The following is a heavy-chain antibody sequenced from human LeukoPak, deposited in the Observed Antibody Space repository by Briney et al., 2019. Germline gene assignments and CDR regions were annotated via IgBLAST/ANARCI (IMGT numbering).Heavy chain of an antibody. CDR3: AKDAYGSGSYYVAAVY. V-gene: IGHV3-30*18. CDR2: ISYDGSNK. Sequence: GGSLRLSCAASGFTFSSYGMHWVRQAPGKGLEWVAVISYDGSNKYYADSVKGRFTISRDNSKNTLYLQMNSLRAEDTAVYYCAKDAYGSGSYYVAAVYWGQGTLVTVSS. J-gene: IGHJ4*02. CDR1: GFTFSSYG. D-gene: IGHD3-10*01.